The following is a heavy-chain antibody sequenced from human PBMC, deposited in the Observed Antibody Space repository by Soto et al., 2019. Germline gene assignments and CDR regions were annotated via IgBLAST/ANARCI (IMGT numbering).Heavy chain of an antibody. J-gene: IGHJ6*02. CDR1: GGSISSGDYY. Sequence: SETLSLTCSVSGGSISSGDYYWNWIRQPPGKGLEWIGHIYYSGSTNYNSSLKSRVTISLDTSKNQFSLKLSSVTAADTAVYYCARLYGMDVWGQGTTVTVSS. V-gene: IGHV4-30-4*02. CDR3: ARLYGMDV. CDR2: IYYSGST.